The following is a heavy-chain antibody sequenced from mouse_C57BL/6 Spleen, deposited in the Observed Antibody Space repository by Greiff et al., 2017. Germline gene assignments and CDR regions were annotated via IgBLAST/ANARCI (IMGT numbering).Heavy chain of an antibody. CDR1: GYTFTSYG. CDR3: ARYDYYSMDY. Sequence: QVQLQQSGAELARPGASVKLSCKASGYTFTSYGISWVKQRTGQGLEWIGEINPRSGNTYYNEKFKGKATLTADKSSSTAYMELRSLTSEDAAVDLCARYDYYSMDYWGQGTSVTVSS. CDR2: INPRSGNT. J-gene: IGHJ4*01. V-gene: IGHV1-81*01.